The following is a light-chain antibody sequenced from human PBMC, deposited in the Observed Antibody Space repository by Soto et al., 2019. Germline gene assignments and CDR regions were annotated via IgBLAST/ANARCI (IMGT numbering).Light chain of an antibody. CDR1: QSVSSN. CDR2: GAS. J-gene: IGKJ4*01. Sequence: EIVMTQSPATLSVSPGERATLSCRASQSVSSNLAWYQQKPSQAPRLLIYGASTRATGIPASFSGSGSGTEFTLTISSLQSEDFAVYYCQQYNNWPTLTFGGGTKVEIK. CDR3: QQYNNWPTLT. V-gene: IGKV3-15*01.